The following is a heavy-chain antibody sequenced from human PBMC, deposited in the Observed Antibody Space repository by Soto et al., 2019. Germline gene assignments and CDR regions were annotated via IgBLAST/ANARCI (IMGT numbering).Heavy chain of an antibody. CDR2: ISSSSSYI. V-gene: IGHV3-21*01. CDR3: ARVLGPHGGSGSPW. J-gene: IGHJ4*02. D-gene: IGHD3-10*01. CDR1: GFTFSSYS. Sequence: PVGSLRLSCAASGFTFSSYSMNWVRQAPGKGLEWVSSISSSSSYIYYADSVKGRFTISRDNAKNSLYLRMNSLRAEDTAVYYCARVLGPHGGSGSPWWGQGTLVTVSS.